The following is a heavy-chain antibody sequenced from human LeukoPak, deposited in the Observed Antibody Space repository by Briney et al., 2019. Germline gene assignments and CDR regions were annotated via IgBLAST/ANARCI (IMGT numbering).Heavy chain of an antibody. CDR3: ARQAISGYDPPPFDS. Sequence: SETLSLTCTVSRGSISSDYWSWIRQPAGKGLEWIGLIYTSGTTNYNPSLKSRVTMSLDTSKNQISLKLNSVTAADTAVYYCARQAISGYDPPPFDSWGQGTLVTVSS. J-gene: IGHJ4*02. D-gene: IGHD5-12*01. CDR1: RGSISSDY. V-gene: IGHV4-4*07. CDR2: IYTSGTT.